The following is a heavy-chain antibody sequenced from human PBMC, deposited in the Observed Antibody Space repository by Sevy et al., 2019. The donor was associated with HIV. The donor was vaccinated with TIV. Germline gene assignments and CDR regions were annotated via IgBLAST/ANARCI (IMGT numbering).Heavy chain of an antibody. Sequence: GGSLRLSCAASGFTFDDYDMHWVRQAPGKGLEWVSGISWNSGSEDYADSVKGRFTISRDNAKNSLFLQMNSLRPEDTALYYCAKIPSGYSAYDHFDIWGQGTMVTVSS. V-gene: IGHV3-9*01. D-gene: IGHD5-18*01. CDR1: GFTFDDYD. CDR3: AKIPSGYSAYDHFDI. J-gene: IGHJ3*02. CDR2: ISWNSGSE.